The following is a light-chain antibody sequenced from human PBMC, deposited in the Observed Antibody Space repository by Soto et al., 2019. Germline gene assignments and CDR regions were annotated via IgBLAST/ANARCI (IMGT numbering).Light chain of an antibody. Sequence: EVVLTQSPATLSVSPGERATLSCRASQTVGSNLAWYQHKPGQAPRLLISGASTRATGVPARFGGSGSGTEFALTITGLQSEDFAVYYCQQYTNWPRTFGQGTKVDIK. CDR1: QTVGSN. J-gene: IGKJ1*01. CDR3: QQYTNWPRT. CDR2: GAS. V-gene: IGKV3-15*01.